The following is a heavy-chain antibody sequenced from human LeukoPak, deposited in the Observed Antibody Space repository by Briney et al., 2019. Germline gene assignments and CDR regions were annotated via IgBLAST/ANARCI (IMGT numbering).Heavy chain of an antibody. CDR2: IYTSGST. CDR3: AREVPYYDGSGSSGTLGY. D-gene: IGHD3-10*01. V-gene: IGHV4-4*07. CDR1: GCSISSYY. Sequence: SETLSLTCTVSGCSISSYYWSWIRQPAGQGLEWIGRIYTSGSTNYNPSLKSRVTMSVNTTKNQFSLKRSSVTDADAAVYYCAREVPYYDGSGSSGTLGYWGQGTLVTVSS. J-gene: IGHJ4*02.